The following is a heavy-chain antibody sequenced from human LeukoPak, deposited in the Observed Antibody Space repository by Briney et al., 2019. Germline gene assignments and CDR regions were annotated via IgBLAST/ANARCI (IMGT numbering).Heavy chain of an antibody. J-gene: IGHJ5*02. D-gene: IGHD5-18*01. CDR1: GFTFSSYG. CDR2: ISGSGGST. CDR3: AREKIQLWLNNWFDP. V-gene: IGHV3-23*01. Sequence: PGGSLRLSCAASGFTFSSYGMSWVRQAPGKGLEWVSAISGSGGSTYYADSVKSRFTISRDNSKNTLYLQMNSLRAEDTAVYYCAREKIQLWLNNWFDPWGQGTLVTVSS.